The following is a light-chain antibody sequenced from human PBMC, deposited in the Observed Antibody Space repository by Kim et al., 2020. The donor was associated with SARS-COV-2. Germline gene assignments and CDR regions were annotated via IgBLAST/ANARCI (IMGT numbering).Light chain of an antibody. CDR2: GAS. CDR1: QTVTSSY. CDR3: QQYGSSHPLT. J-gene: IGKJ4*01. Sequence: PGERASLSCRARQTVTSSYLAWYQHQPGQAPRLLIYGASTRATDIPDRFSGSGSGTDFTLTISRLEPEDFAVYYCQQYGSSHPLTFGGGTKVDIK. V-gene: IGKV3-20*01.